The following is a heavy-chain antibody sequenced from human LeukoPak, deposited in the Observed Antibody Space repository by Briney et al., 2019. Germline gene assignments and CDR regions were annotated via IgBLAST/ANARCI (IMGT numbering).Heavy chain of an antibody. Sequence: GSLRLPCAASGFTVSSNYMSWVRQAPGKGLEWVSVIYSGGSTYYANSVKGRFTISRDNSKKTLYLQMNSLRAEDTAVYYCARGGGSGWYGYWGQGTLVTVSS. D-gene: IGHD6-19*01. J-gene: IGHJ4*02. CDR2: IYSGGST. CDR3: ARGGGSGWYGY. V-gene: IGHV3-66*01. CDR1: GFTVSSNY.